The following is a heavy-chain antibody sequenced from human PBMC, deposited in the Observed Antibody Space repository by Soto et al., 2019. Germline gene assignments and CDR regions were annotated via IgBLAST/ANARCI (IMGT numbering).Heavy chain of an antibody. CDR3: ARGQTLRLRYFDSSTYKWFDP. D-gene: IGHD3-9*01. V-gene: IGHV1-8*01. J-gene: IGHJ5*02. Sequence: ASVKVSCKASGYTFTSYDINWVRQATGQGLEWMGWMNPNSGNTGYAQKFQGRVTMTRNTSISTAYMELSSLRSEDTAVYYCARGQTLRLRYFDSSTYKWFDPWGQGTLVTVSS. CDR1: GYTFTSYD. CDR2: MNPNSGNT.